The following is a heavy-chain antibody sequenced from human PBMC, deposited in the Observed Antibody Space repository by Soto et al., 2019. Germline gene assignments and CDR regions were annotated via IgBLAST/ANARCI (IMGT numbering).Heavy chain of an antibody. Sequence: PGGSLRLSCAASGFTFSSYAMSWVRQAPGKGLEWVSAISGSGGSTYYADSVKGRFTISRDNSKNTLYLQMNSLRAEDTAVYYCAKVVIAAAGNYYYYYGLAVWSQGTTVTVSS. CDR1: GFTFSSYA. CDR2: ISGSGGST. J-gene: IGHJ6*02. CDR3: AKVVIAAAGNYYYYYGLAV. V-gene: IGHV3-23*01. D-gene: IGHD6-13*01.